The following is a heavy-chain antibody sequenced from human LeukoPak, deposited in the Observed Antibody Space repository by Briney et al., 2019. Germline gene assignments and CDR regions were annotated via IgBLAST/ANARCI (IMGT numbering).Heavy chain of an antibody. J-gene: IGHJ4*02. Sequence: GGSLRLSCAASGFSFSGYAMHWVRRTPGKGLEWVAVISHDEKNKFYAESVKGRFTISRDNSKNTLFLEMNSLRPEDTAFYYCATTFRGDIITRLDYWGQGTLVTVSS. D-gene: IGHD3-10*01. CDR2: ISHDEKNK. CDR1: GFSFSGYA. V-gene: IGHV3-30*04. CDR3: ATTFRGDIITRLDY.